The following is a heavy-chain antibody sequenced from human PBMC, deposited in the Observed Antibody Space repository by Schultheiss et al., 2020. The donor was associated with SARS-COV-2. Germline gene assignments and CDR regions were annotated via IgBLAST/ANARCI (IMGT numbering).Heavy chain of an antibody. V-gene: IGHV4-39*07. Sequence: SQTLSLTCTVSGGSISSYYWSWIRQPPGKGLEWIGSIYYSGSTYYNPSLKSRVSMSIDTSNNQISLRLSSVTAADTALYYCARGKEEGRIYYFYYMDVWGKGTTVTVSS. D-gene: IGHD3-10*01. CDR3: ARGKEEGRIYYFYYMDV. J-gene: IGHJ6*03. CDR2: IYYSGST. CDR1: GGSISSYY.